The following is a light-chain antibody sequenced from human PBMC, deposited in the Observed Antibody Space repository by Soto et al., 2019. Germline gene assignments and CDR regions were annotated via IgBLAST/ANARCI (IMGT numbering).Light chain of an antibody. Sequence: EIVMTQSPATLSVSPGERATLSCRANQSVSSNLARYQQKPGQAPRLLIYGASTRATGIPARFSGSGSGTEFTLTISSLQSEDFAVYYCQQYNSWPPRTFGQGTKVEIK. J-gene: IGKJ1*01. V-gene: IGKV3-15*01. CDR1: QSVSSN. CDR2: GAS. CDR3: QQYNSWPPRT.